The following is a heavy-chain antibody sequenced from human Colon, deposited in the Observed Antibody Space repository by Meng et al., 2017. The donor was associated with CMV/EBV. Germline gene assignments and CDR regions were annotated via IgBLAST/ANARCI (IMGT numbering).Heavy chain of an antibody. CDR3: ARPSYTTTGDYGS. V-gene: IGHV4-39*02. CDR2: IYYSGNT. D-gene: IGHD1-1*01. Sequence: SGGSISGSSDYWGWIRQPPGKGLEWIGSIYYSGNTFYNPSLKSRATISVDTSKNRFSLRLSSVTAADTAVYYCARPSYTTTGDYGSWGQGTLVTVSS. CDR1: GGSISGSSDY. J-gene: IGHJ4*02.